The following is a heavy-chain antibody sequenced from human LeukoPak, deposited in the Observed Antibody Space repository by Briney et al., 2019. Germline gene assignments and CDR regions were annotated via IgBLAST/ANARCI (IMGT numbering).Heavy chain of an antibody. D-gene: IGHD3-3*01. CDR3: ARDGADFWSGYYRSPFGMDV. J-gene: IGHJ6*02. CDR1: GGSITTSY. V-gene: IGHV4-59*01. Sequence: SQTLSLTCTVSGGSITTSYWSWIRQPPGKGLEWIGYLYYSEITIYNPSLKSRVTISVDTSKNQFSLKLSSVTAADTAVYYCARDGADFWSGYYRSPFGMDVWGQGTTVTVSS. CDR2: LYYSEIT.